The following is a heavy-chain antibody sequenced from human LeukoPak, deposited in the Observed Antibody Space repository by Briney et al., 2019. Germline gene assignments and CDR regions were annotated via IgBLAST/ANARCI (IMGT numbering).Heavy chain of an antibody. CDR2: ISAYNGNT. CDR3: ARDRAGYSSGWYGEGDY. D-gene: IGHD6-19*01. Sequence: ASVKVSCKASGYTFTSYGISWVRQAPGQGLEWMGWISAYNGNTNYAQKLQGRVTMTTDTSTSTAYMELRSLRSDVTAVYYCARDRAGYSSGWYGEGDYWGQGTLVTVSS. V-gene: IGHV1-18*01. J-gene: IGHJ4*02. CDR1: GYTFTSYG.